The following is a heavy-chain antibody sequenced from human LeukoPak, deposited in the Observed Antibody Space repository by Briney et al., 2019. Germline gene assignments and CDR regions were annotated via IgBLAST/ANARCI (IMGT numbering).Heavy chain of an antibody. CDR3: ARELEIAVAGTLGY. Sequence: GGSLRLSCAASGFTFSNAWLIWVRQAPGKGLEWVGRIKSKTDGGTTDYAAPVKGRFTISRDDSKNTLYLQMNSLKTEDTAVYYCARELEIAVAGTLGYWGQGTLVTVSS. V-gene: IGHV3-15*01. CDR1: GFTFSNAW. D-gene: IGHD6-19*01. CDR2: IKSKTDGGTT. J-gene: IGHJ4*02.